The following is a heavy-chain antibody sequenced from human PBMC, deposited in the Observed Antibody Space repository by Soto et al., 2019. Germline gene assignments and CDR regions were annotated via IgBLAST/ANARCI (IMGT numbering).Heavy chain of an antibody. Sequence: QVQLVQSGAEVKKPGSSVKVSCKASGGTFSSYAISWVRQAPGQGLEWMGGIIPIFGTANYAQKFQSRVTITADESGSTAAMGGASLELREPAVYYCARGSGYYVFWCGYPKGSWFGPWGPGTLVHVPS. D-gene: IGHD3-3*01. CDR1: GGTFSSYA. V-gene: IGHV1-69*01. CDR2: IIPIFGTA. J-gene: IGHJ5*02. CDR3: ARGSGYYVFWCGYPKGSWFGP.